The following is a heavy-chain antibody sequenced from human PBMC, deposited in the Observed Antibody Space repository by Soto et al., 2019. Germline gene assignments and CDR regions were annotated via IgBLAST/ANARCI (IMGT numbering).Heavy chain of an antibody. Sequence: SETLSLTYAVYGGSFSGYYWSWIRQPPGKGLEWIGEINHSGSTNYNPSLKSRVTISVDTSKNQFSLKLSSVTAADTAVYYCARATRWGVVAVAVPDYWGQGTLVTVSS. D-gene: IGHD6-19*01. CDR3: ARATRWGVVAVAVPDY. CDR2: INHSGST. V-gene: IGHV4-34*01. J-gene: IGHJ4*02. CDR1: GGSFSGYY.